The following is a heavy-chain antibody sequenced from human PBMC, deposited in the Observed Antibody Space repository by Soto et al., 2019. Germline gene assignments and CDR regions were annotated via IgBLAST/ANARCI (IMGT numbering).Heavy chain of an antibody. V-gene: IGHV3-48*03. Sequence: GGSLRLSCAASGFTFSSYEMNWVRQAPGKGLEWVSYISSSGSTIYYADSVKGRFTISRDNAKNSLYLQMNSLRAEHTAVYYCARDNRIYYYYGMDVWGQGTTVTVSS. CDR1: GFTFSSYE. D-gene: IGHD2-15*01. CDR3: ARDNRIYYYYGMDV. J-gene: IGHJ6*02. CDR2: ISSSGSTI.